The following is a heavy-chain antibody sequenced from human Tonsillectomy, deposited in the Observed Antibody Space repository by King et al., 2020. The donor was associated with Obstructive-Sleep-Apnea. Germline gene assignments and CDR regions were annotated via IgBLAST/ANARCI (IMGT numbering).Heavy chain of an antibody. V-gene: IGHV3-73*01. CDR1: GFTFSGSA. CDR2: IRSKGNSYST. Sequence: VQLVESGGGLVQPGGSLKLSCAASGFTFSGSALHWVRQASGKGLEWVGRIRSKGNSYSTAYTASVKGRFTISRDDSKNSAYLQMNSLKTEDTAVYYCTRGRCSGDSCYPYFDYWGQGTLVTVSS. J-gene: IGHJ4*02. CDR3: TRGRCSGDSCYPYFDY. D-gene: IGHD2-15*01.